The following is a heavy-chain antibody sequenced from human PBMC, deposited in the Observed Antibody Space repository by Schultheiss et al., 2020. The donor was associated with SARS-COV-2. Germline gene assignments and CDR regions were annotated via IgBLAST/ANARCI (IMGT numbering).Heavy chain of an antibody. CDR2: ISSSSSTR. CDR3: ARDRKAVAGSHDY. CDR1: GFTFSSYS. Sequence: GGSLRLSCAASGFTFSSYSMNWVRQAPGKGLEWVSYISSSSSTRYYADSVKGRFTISRDNSKNTLYLQMNSLRAEDTAVYYCARDRKAVAGSHDYWGQGTLVTVSS. D-gene: IGHD6-19*01. V-gene: IGHV3-48*04. J-gene: IGHJ4*02.